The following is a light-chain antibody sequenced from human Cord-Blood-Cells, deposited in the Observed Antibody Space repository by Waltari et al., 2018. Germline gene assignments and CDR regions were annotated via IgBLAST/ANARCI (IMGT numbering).Light chain of an antibody. CDR1: TSYVGSYNY. V-gene: IGLV2-14*01. CDR2: DVS. Sequence: QSALTQPASVSGSPGQSITISCTGTTSYVGSYNYVSWYQQHPGKAPKLMLYDVSNRPSGVSNRFSGSKSGNTASLTISGLQAEDEADYYCSSYTSSSTLYVFGTGTKVTVL. J-gene: IGLJ1*01. CDR3: SSYTSSSTLYV.